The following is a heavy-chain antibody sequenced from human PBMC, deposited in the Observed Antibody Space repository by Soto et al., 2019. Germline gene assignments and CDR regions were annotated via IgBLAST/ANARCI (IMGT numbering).Heavy chain of an antibody. CDR3: ARDRITMIVVVSGMDV. D-gene: IGHD3-22*01. V-gene: IGHV3-33*01. CDR2: IWYDGSNK. CDR1: GFTFSSYG. J-gene: IGHJ6*02. Sequence: QVQLVESGGGVVQPGRSLRLSFAASGFTFSSYGMHWVRQAPGKGLEWVAVIWYDGSNKYYADSVKGRFTISRDNSKNTLYLQMNSLRAEDTAVYYCARDRITMIVVVSGMDVWGQGTTVTVSS.